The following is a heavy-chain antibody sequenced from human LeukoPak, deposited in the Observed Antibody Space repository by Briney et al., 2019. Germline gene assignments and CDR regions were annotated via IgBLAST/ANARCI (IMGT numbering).Heavy chain of an antibody. CDR2: TSSAGDNK. Sequence: GSLRLSRAPTGFNLKTHLLHWVRQAPGKGLEWVAGTSSAGDNKFYTDSVKGPFAVSTDNSTNTVDLQIDRLITEATSLYSTARGYRGSGGTYFDHGGQGSLVTVSS. D-gene: IGHD3-10*01. V-gene: IGHV3-30*09. CDR1: GFNLKTHL. J-gene: IGHJ4*02. CDR3: ARGYRGSGGTYFDH.